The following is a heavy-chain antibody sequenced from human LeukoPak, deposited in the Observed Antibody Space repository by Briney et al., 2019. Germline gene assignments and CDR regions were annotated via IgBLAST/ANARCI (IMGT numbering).Heavy chain of an antibody. J-gene: IGHJ4*02. CDR1: GFTFSSYG. CDR2: ISYDGSTK. Sequence: GGSLRLSCAASGFTFSSYGMHWVRQAPGKGLEWVAVISYDGSTKYYADSVKGRFTISRDNSKNTLYLQMNSLRAEDTAVYYCATGSLEQNCGSGCRCYGTSDYWGQGTLVTVSS. D-gene: IGHD2-15*01. CDR3: ATGSLEQNCGSGCRCYGTSDY. V-gene: IGHV3-30*03.